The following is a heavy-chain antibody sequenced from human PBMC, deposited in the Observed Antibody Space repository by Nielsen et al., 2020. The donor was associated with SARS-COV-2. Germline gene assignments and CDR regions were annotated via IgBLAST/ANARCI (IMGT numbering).Heavy chain of an antibody. CDR2: IIPIFGTA. J-gene: IGHJ6*02. V-gene: IGHV1-69*01. CDR1: GGTFSSYA. D-gene: IGHD7-27*01. Sequence: KVSCKASGGTFSSYAISWVRQAPGQGLEWMGGIIPIFGTANYAQKFQGRVTITADESTSTAYMELSSLRSEDTAVYYCASLPGGDSLATGVGNGMDVWGQGTTVTVSS. CDR3: ASLPGGDSLATGVGNGMDV.